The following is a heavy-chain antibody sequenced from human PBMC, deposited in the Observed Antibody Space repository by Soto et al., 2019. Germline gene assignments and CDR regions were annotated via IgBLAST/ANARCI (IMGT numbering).Heavy chain of an antibody. Sequence: QLQLQQWGAGLLKPSETLSLTCGVYGGSFSGYWWSWIRQPPGKGLEWIGEINHSGSTNYNPSLKSRVTISLDTSKKQFSLKLSSVTAADTAVYYCARGYGSGSTWGQGTLVTVSS. CDR1: GGSFSGYW. CDR2: INHSGST. V-gene: IGHV4-34*01. J-gene: IGHJ5*02. D-gene: IGHD3-10*01. CDR3: ARGYGSGST.